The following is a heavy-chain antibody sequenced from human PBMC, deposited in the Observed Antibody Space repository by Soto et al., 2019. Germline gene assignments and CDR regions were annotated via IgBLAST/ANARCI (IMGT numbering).Heavy chain of an antibody. J-gene: IGHJ4*02. V-gene: IGHV4-39*01. CDR1: GGSISGSTYY. CDR2: FYHGGNT. D-gene: IGHD6-6*01. Sequence: QLQLQESGPGLVKPSETLSLICTVSGGSISGSTYYWGWIRQPPGKGLEWIGSFYHGGNTYYNPGLKRLVAPSVDTSKNQCSLRLSSVAAADTAMYYCMTHSLPPLVRTPFASWGQGPLVTVSS. CDR3: MTHSLPPLVRTPFAS.